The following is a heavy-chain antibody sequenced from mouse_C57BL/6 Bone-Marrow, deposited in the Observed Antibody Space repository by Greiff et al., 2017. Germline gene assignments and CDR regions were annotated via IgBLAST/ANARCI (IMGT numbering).Heavy chain of an antibody. J-gene: IGHJ3*01. D-gene: IGHD2-1*01. CDR3: ARGAIYYGNFAWFAY. V-gene: IGHV1-81*01. CDR1: GYTFTSYG. CDR2: IYPRSGNT. Sequence: VQLQQSGAELARPGASVKLSCKASGYTFTSYGISWVKQRTGQGLEWIGEIYPRSGNTYYNEKFKGKATLTADKSSSTAYMELRSRTSEDSAVYFCARGAIYYGNFAWFAYWGQGTLVTVSA.